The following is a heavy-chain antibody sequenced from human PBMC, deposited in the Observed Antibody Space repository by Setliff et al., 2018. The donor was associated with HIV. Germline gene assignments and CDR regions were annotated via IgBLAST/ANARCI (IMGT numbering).Heavy chain of an antibody. Sequence: PSETLSLTCTVSDASISTSNFLWGWIRQSPGKGLEWIGSSYYSSRTYYNPSLKNRVTISADTSKNHLSLKLTSLTAADTAVYYCARGTTLNVVPDAFDIWGQGTMVTV. CDR3: ARGTTLNVVPDAFDI. CDR1: DASISTSNFL. D-gene: IGHD4-17*01. V-gene: IGHV4-39*02. CDR2: SYYSSRT. J-gene: IGHJ3*02.